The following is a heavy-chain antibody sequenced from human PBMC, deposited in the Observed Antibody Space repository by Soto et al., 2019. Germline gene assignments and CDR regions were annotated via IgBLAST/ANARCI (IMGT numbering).Heavy chain of an antibody. CDR2: IYYSGST. V-gene: IGHV4-61*01. D-gene: IGHD3-10*01. CDR3: ARSYYGSGSENWFDP. Sequence: PSETLSLTCTVSGGSISNGYYYWSWVRQNPGKGLEWIGHIYYSGSTNYNPSLKSRVTISVDTSKNQFSLKLSSVTAADTAVYYCARSYYGSGSENWFDPWGQGTLVTVSS. J-gene: IGHJ5*02. CDR1: GGSISNGYYY.